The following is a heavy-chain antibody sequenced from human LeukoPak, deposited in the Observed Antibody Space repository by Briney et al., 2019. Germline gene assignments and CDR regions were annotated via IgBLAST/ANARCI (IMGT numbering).Heavy chain of an antibody. J-gene: IGHJ1*01. Sequence: ASVKVSCKASGYTFTGYYMHWVRQAPGQGLEWMGWINPNSGGTNYAQKFQGRVTMNRDTSISKAYMELSRLRSDDTAVYYCARYCSSTSCYTRRYFQHWGQGALVTVSS. V-gene: IGHV1-2*02. CDR3: ARYCSSTSCYTRRYFQH. D-gene: IGHD2-2*02. CDR1: GYTFTGYY. CDR2: INPNSGGT.